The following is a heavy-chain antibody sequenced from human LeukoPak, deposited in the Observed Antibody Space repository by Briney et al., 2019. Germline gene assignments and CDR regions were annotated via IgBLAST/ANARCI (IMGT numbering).Heavy chain of an antibody. V-gene: IGHV3-30*07. CDR2: LTFDGSNQ. J-gene: IGHJ5*02. D-gene: IGHD1-20*01. CDR3: AKDLTGTAFS. Sequence: GGSLGLSCAASGFTFSGSAMHWVRQAPGKGLQWVAVLTFDGSNQYYADSVKGRFTISRDNSKNTLYLQMNSLRAEDTAVYYCAKDLTGTAFSWGQGTLVTVSS. CDR1: GFTFSGSA.